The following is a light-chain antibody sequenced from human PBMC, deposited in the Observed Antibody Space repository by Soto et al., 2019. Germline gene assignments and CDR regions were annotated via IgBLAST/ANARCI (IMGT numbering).Light chain of an antibody. CDR3: QQYGSSPPMYT. CDR2: GTS. Sequence: ESVLTQSPGTLSLSPGERATLSCRASQSVSSSYLAWYQQKPGQAPRLLIYGTSSRATGIPDRFSGSGSGTDFTLTISRLEPEDFAVYYCQQYGSSPPMYTLGQGTKLQIK. CDR1: QSVSSSY. V-gene: IGKV3-20*01. J-gene: IGKJ2*01.